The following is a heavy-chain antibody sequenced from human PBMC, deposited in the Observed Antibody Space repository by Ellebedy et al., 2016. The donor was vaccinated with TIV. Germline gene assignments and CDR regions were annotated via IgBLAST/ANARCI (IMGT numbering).Heavy chain of an antibody. Sequence: ASVKVSXXASGYTFTSYYMHWVRQAPGQGLEWMGIINPSGGSTSYAQKFQGRVTMTRDTSTSTVYMELSSLRSEDTAVYYCARDDYGDYFYEYWGQGTLVTVSS. CDR3: ARDDYGDYFYEY. J-gene: IGHJ4*02. D-gene: IGHD4-17*01. CDR2: INPSGGST. CDR1: GYTFTSYY. V-gene: IGHV1-46*01.